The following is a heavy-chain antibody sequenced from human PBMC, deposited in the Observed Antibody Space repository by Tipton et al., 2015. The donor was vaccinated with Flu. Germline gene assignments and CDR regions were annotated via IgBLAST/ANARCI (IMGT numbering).Heavy chain of an antibody. CDR3: VRGEYSSGWCDVFDV. D-gene: IGHD6-19*01. J-gene: IGHJ3*01. V-gene: IGHV3-53*05. CDR1: GFTVSTSY. CDR2: VYDDGRT. Sequence: SLRLSCAVSGFTVSTSYMSWVRQPPGKGLEWVSIVYDDGRTYYADSVEGRFAISRDNSKNILYLQMNSLRGEDTAVYYCVRGEYSSGWCDVFDVWDQGTMVTVSS.